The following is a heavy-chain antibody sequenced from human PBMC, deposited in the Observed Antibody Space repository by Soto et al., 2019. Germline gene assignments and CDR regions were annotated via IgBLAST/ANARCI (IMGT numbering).Heavy chain of an antibody. V-gene: IGHV1-18*01. Sequence: ASVKVSCKASGYTFTSYGISWVRQAPGQGREGMGWISAYNGNTNYAQKLQGRGTMTTDTSTSTAYMELRSLRSDDTAVYYCARDTRGYSYDMMGWYYFDYWGQGTLVTVSS. D-gene: IGHD5-18*01. CDR2: ISAYNGNT. CDR3: ARDTRGYSYDMMGWYYFDY. CDR1: GYTFTSYG. J-gene: IGHJ4*02.